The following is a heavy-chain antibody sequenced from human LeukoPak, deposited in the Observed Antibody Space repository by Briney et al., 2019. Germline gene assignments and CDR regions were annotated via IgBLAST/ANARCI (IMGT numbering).Heavy chain of an antibody. CDR2: ISSSGHTI. Sequence: GGSLRLSCAASGFTFSSFEINWVRQAPGKGLEWVSYISSSGHTIYYADSVKGRFTISRDNSKNTLYLQMNSLRAEDTAVYYCARDRYCSGGSCYSLFDYWGQGTLVTVSS. D-gene: IGHD2-15*01. CDR1: GFTFSSFE. CDR3: ARDRYCSGGSCYSLFDY. J-gene: IGHJ4*02. V-gene: IGHV3-48*03.